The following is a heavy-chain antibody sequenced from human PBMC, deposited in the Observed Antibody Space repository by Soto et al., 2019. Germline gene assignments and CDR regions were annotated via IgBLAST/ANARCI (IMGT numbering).Heavy chain of an antibody. V-gene: IGHV4-34*01. CDR2: INHSGST. Sequence: SETLSLTCAVYVGSFSCYYWSWIRQPPGKWLEWIGEINHSGSTNXXPSLKSRVXISVDTSKNQFXLKLSXVTSADTAVYYCARDSGDSEIDYWGQGTLVTVSS. J-gene: IGHJ4*02. CDR3: ARDSGDSEIDY. D-gene: IGHD4-17*01. CDR1: VGSFSCYY.